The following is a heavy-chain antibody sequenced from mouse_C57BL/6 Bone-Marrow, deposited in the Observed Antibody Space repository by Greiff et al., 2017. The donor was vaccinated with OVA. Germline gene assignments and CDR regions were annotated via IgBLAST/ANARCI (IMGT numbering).Heavy chain of an antibody. CDR3: ARRRNDDYCEGFAY. J-gene: IGHJ3*01. CDR1: GYTFTSYD. Sequence: VQGVESGPELVKPGASVKLSCKASGYTFTSYDINWVKQRPGQGLEWIGWIYPRDGSTKYNEKVKGKATLTVATSSSTAYMELHILTSEDSAFYFCARRRNDDYCEGFAYWGQGTLVTVSA. D-gene: IGHD2-3*01. V-gene: IGHV1-85*01. CDR2: IYPRDGST.